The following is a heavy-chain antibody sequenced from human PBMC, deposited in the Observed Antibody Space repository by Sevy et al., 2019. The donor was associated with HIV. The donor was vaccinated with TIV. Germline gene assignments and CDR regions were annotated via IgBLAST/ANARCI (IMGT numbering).Heavy chain of an antibody. D-gene: IGHD2-15*01. CDR1: GYTFTSNG. J-gene: IGHJ1*01. V-gene: IGHV1-18*01. CDR2: INTNNGNA. Sequence: ASVKVSCRASGYTFTSNGIAWVRQAPGQGLEWMGWINTNNGNANYAQKYQGRVTMTTDTSTSTGYMELRSLRLDDTAMYYCARDRGYCSGGSCYIQQWGQGTLVTVSS. CDR3: ARDRGYCSGGSCYIQQ.